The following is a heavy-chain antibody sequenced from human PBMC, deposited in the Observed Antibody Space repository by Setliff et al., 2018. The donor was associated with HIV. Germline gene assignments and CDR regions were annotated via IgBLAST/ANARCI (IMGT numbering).Heavy chain of an antibody. CDR2: IYSGGNT. J-gene: IGHJ4*02. CDR3: ARDLTMTYYYDSSGPEEFDY. CDR1: GFTVSSNY. Sequence: GGSLRLSCAASGFTVSSNYMNWVRQAPGKGLEWVSVIYSGGNTYYADSVKGRFTISRDNAKNSLYLQMNSLRAEDTAVYYCARDLTMTYYYDSSGPEEFDYWGQGTLVTVSS. V-gene: IGHV3-66*01. D-gene: IGHD3-22*01.